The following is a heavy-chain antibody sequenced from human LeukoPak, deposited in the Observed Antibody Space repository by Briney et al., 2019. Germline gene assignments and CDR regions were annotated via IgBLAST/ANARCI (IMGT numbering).Heavy chain of an antibody. CDR1: GFTFSSYE. CDR2: ISSSGSTI. Sequence: GGSLRLSCAASGFTFSSYEMNWVRQAPGKGLEWVSYISSSGSTIYYAGSVKGRFTISRDNAKNSLYLQMNSLRAEDTAVYYCARDLGVYDYVWGSSDYWGQGTLVTVSS. J-gene: IGHJ4*02. CDR3: ARDLGVYDYVWGSSDY. V-gene: IGHV3-48*03. D-gene: IGHD3-16*01.